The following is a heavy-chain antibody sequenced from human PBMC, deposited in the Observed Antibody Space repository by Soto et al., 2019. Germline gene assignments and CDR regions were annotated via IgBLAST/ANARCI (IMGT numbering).Heavy chain of an antibody. D-gene: IGHD3-9*01. J-gene: IGHJ3*02. Sequence: YAVGSFHQKKGKGLEWVSAISGSGTGTYYADSVKGRFTLSRDISKNTLYLQMNSLRAEDTAVYYCAKDFYDILTGSPGAFDIWGQGTVVTVSS. V-gene: IGHV3-23*01. CDR1: YA. CDR2: ISGSGTGT. CDR3: AKDFYDILTGSPGAFDI.